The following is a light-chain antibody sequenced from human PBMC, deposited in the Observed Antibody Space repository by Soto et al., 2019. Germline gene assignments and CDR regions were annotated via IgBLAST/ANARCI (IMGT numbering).Light chain of an antibody. CDR1: SSDIGAYNY. J-gene: IGLJ1*01. CDR2: EVS. CDR3: FSFTTDWTHV. Sequence: QSALTQPASVSGSPGQSITIPCTGSSSDIGAYNYVSWFQQYPGKAPKLIISEVSNRPSGVSNRFSGSKSGTAASLTISGLQTEDEADYFCFSFTTDWTHVFGTGTKV. V-gene: IGLV2-14*01.